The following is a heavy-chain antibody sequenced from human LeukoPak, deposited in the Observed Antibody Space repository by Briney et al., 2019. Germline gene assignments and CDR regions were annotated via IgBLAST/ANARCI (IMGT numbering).Heavy chain of an antibody. CDR1: GYTFSDFG. CDR3: ARGRPSDY. CDR2: ISAYNGDT. V-gene: IGHV1-18*01. Sequence: ASVTVSCATSGYTFSDFGMSWVRQAPGQGLEWMGWISAYNGDTNYAHNLQGRVTITTDTSTSTAYMELRSLRSDDTAVYYCARGRPSDYWGQGTLVTVSS. J-gene: IGHJ4*02.